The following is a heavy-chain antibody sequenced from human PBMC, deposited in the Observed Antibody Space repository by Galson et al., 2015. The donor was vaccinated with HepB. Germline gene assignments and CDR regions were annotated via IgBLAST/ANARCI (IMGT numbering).Heavy chain of an antibody. CDR2: IYSGGST. V-gene: IGHV3-66*01. Sequence: SLRLSCAASGFTVSSNYMSWVRQAPGKGLEWVSVIYSGGSTYYADSVKGRFTISRDNSKNTLYLQMNSLRAEDTAVYYCARGHEGQNFDYWGQGTLVTVSS. J-gene: IGHJ4*02. CDR1: GFTVSSNY. CDR3: ARGHEGQNFDY.